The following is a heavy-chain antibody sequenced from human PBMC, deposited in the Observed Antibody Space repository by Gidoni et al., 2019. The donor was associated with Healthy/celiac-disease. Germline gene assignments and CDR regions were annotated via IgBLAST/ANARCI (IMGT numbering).Heavy chain of an antibody. V-gene: IGHV1-69*04. CDR3: ARPYCSGGSCYSGDFQH. J-gene: IGHJ1*01. CDR2: IIPILGIA. D-gene: IGHD2-15*01. CDR1: GGTFSSYA. Sequence: QVQLVQSGSEVKKPGSSVKVSCKASGGTFSSYAISWVRQAPGQGLEWMGRIIPILGIANYAQKVQGRVTITADKSTSTAYMELSSLRSEDTAVYYCARPYCSGGSCYSGDFQHWGQGTLVTVSS.